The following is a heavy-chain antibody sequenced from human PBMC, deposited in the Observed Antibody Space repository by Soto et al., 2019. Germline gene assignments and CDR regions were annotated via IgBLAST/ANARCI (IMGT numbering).Heavy chain of an antibody. CDR1: GYTFTSYY. J-gene: IGHJ4*02. CDR2: INPSGGST. D-gene: IGHD2-21*02. V-gene: IGHV1-46*01. Sequence: ASVKVSCKASGYTFTSYYMHWVRQALGQGLEWMGIINPSGGSTNYAQKFQGRVTMTRDTSTSTVYMELTSLRSEDTAMFYCARGGSMVVMTDGFDFWGQGTLVSVAS. CDR3: ARGGSMVVMTDGFDF.